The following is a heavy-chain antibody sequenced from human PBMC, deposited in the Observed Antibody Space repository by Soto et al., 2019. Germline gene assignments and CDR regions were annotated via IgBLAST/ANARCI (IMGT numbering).Heavy chain of an antibody. CDR2: IVVGSGHT. CDR1: GITFSTSA. Sequence: QMQLVQSGPEVKKPGTSVKVSCKASGITFSTSAMQWVRQARGQRLEWIGWIVVGSGHTNYAQKFQERITITRDMSRSTAYMELSSLSSEDTAVYYCAATIIAVSGTGYYGMDVWGQGTTVTVSS. V-gene: IGHV1-58*02. CDR3: AATIIAVSGTGYYGMDV. D-gene: IGHD6-19*01. J-gene: IGHJ6*02.